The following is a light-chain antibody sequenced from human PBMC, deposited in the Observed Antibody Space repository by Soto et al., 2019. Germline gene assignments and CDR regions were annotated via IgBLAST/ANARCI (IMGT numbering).Light chain of an antibody. J-gene: IGLJ2*01. Sequence: QSVLSQPPSASGSPGQSVTISCTGGSSDVGAYNYVSWYQQHPDKAPKLMIYEVNMRPSGVPGRFSGSKSGNTASLTVSGLQTEDEADYYGSSYAGSNNGVVFGGGTQLT. CDR1: SSDVGAYNY. CDR3: SSYAGSNNGVV. CDR2: EVN. V-gene: IGLV2-8*01.